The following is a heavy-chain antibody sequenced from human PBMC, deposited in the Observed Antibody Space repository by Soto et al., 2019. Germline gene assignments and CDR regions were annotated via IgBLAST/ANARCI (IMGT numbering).Heavy chain of an antibody. CDR2: IIPIFGTA. Sequence: QVQLVQSGAEVKKPGSSVKVSCKASGGTYSRYTIGWVRQAPGQGLEWMGGIIPIFGTANYAQKFQGRVTMXAXXSTSTADLELSSLRSEDTAVYYCARDTAATDAFDIWGQGTMVTVSS. CDR3: ARDTAATDAFDI. CDR1: GGTYSRYT. V-gene: IGHV1-69*12. J-gene: IGHJ3*02. D-gene: IGHD4-17*01.